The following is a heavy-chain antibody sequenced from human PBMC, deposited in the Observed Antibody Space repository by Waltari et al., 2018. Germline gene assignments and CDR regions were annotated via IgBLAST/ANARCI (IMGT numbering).Heavy chain of an antibody. J-gene: IGHJ4*02. V-gene: IGHV1-46*01. CDR3: ARERGTIFGVVTPDY. CDR2: INPSGGST. Sequence: QVQLVQSGAEGKKPGASVKVSCKAYGHSVTSYYMHVVRQAPGQGLEWMGIINPSGGSTSYAQKFQGRVTMTRDTSTSTVYMELSSLRSEDTAVYYCARERGTIFGVVTPDYWGQGTLVTVSS. D-gene: IGHD3-3*01. CDR1: GHSVTSYY.